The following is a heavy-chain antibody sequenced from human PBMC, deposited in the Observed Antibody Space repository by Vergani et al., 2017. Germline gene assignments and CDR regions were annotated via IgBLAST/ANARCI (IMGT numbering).Heavy chain of an antibody. Sequence: EGQLVESGGDWVQRGGSLRLSCAASGFISSSYWLSWVRQAPGKGLEWVANVNQDGSEKYYVDSVRGRFTISRDNAKNSIYLQMNSLRAEDKAVYFCVRVPLIRRGSGNYGINNYHGMDVWGQGTTVIVSS. D-gene: IGHD3-10*01. CDR3: VRVPLIRRGSGNYGINNYHGMDV. CDR2: VNQDGSEK. CDR1: GFISSSYW. V-gene: IGHV3-7*01. J-gene: IGHJ6*02.